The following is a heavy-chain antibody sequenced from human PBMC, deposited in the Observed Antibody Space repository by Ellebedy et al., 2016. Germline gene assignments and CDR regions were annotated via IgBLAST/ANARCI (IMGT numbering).Heavy chain of an antibody. CDR2: IYHSGST. CDR1: GDSISSSNW. Sequence: SETLSLTCAISGDSISSSNWWSWVRPPPGTGLEWIGGIYHSGSTNYNPSLKSRVTIFVDKSKNQFSLRLTSVTAADTAMYYCARLSVRIEYTSGSRFWYFDLWGRGTLVTVSS. D-gene: IGHD6-19*01. V-gene: IGHV4-4*02. CDR3: ARLSVRIEYTSGSRFWYFDL. J-gene: IGHJ2*01.